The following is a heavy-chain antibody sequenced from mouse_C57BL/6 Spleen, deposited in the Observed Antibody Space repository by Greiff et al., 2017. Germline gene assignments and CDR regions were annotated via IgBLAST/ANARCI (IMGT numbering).Heavy chain of an antibody. V-gene: IGHV1-81*01. D-gene: IGHD2-4*01. J-gene: IGHJ4*01. Sequence: QVQGVESGAELARPGASVKLSCKASGYTFTSYGISWVKQRTGQGLEWIGEIYPRSGNTYYNEKFKGKATLTADKSSSTAYMELRSLTSEDSAVYFCARGGVYDYDVDYWGQGTSVTVSS. CDR3: ARGGVYDYDVDY. CDR2: IYPRSGNT. CDR1: GYTFTSYG.